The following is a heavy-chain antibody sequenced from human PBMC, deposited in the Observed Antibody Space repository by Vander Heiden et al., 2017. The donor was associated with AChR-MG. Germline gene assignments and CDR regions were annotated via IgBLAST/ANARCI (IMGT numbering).Heavy chain of an antibody. CDR1: GFTFSTYA. Sequence: QVQLVESGGGVVQPGKSLRLSCAASGFTFSTYAIHWVRQTPGKGLEWVAVTSYDGNTQYYADSVKGRFTISRDNSKNTLYLQMNSLRTEDTAIYYCARARSTIAAYNWFDSWGQGTLVTVSS. J-gene: IGHJ5*01. CDR3: ARARSTIAAYNWFDS. CDR2: TSYDGNTQ. D-gene: IGHD6-13*01. V-gene: IGHV3-30-3*01.